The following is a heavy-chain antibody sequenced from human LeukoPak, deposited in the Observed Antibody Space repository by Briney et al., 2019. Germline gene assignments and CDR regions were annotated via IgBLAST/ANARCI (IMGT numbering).Heavy chain of an antibody. V-gene: IGHV3-9*03. J-gene: IGHJ4*02. CDR3: AKDRYISGWYYFDY. CDR2: ISWNSGSI. CDR1: GFTFDDYA. Sequence: PGGSLRLSCAASGFTFDDYATHWVRQAPGKGLEWVSGISWNSGSIDYADSVKGRFTISRDNAKNSLYLQMNSLRAEDMALYYCAKDRYISGWYYFDYWGQGTLVTVSS. D-gene: IGHD6-19*01.